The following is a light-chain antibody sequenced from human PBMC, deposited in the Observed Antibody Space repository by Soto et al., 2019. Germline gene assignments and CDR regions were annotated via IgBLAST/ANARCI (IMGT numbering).Light chain of an antibody. J-gene: IGKJ2*01. V-gene: IGKV2-30*02. CDR1: QTLAHINGDTY. CDR2: KVS. Sequence: DVVVTQSPLSLPVTLGQPASISCRSSQTLAHINGDTYLSWFQHRPGQSPRRLIYKVSNRDSGVPDRFGGSGSGTDFTLKISRVEAEDVGVYYCMQGTQWPYTFGQGTKLEIK. CDR3: MQGTQWPYT.